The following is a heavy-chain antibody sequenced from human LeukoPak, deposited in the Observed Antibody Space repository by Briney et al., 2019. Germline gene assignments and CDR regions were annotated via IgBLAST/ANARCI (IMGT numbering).Heavy chain of an antibody. CDR2: IKQDGSEK. V-gene: IGHV3-7*01. D-gene: IGHD6-13*01. CDR3: AREYVGSSSWYYYYYYMDV. Sequence: PGGSLRLSCAASGFTFSSYWMSWVRQAPGKGLEWVANIKQDGSEKYYVDSVKGRFTISRDNAKNSLYLQMNSLRAEDTAVYYCAREYVGSSSWYYYYYYMDVWGKGTTVTVSS. J-gene: IGHJ6*03. CDR1: GFTFSSYW.